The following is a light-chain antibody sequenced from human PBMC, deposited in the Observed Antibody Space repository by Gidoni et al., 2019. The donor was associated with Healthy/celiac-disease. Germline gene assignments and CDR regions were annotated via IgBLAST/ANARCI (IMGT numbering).Light chain of an antibody. CDR3: QQYYSTPLT. Sequence: DIVLTQSPDSLAVYLGERATINCKSSQSFFYSSNNKTYLAWYQQKPGQPPKLLIYWASTRESGVPDRFSGSGSGTDFTLTISSLQAEDVAVYYCQQYYSTPLTFGGGTKVEIK. J-gene: IGKJ4*01. V-gene: IGKV4-1*01. CDR1: QSFFYSSNNKTY. CDR2: WAS.